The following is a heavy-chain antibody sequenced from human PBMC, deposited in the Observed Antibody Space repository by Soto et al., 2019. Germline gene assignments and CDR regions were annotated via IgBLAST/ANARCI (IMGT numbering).Heavy chain of an antibody. J-gene: IGHJ4*02. CDR3: AKGSIEYSASVDN. V-gene: IGHV3-23*01. Sequence: EVQLLESGGGLVQPGGSLRLSCAASGFSFSSYAMVWVRQAPGKGLEWVSVISARGGSLYFADSVKGRFTISRDHSKNVLSLEMNSLRAEETATYFWAKGSIEYSASVDNWGQGTLVVVSS. CDR2: ISARGGSL. CDR1: GFSFSSYA. D-gene: IGHD5-12*01.